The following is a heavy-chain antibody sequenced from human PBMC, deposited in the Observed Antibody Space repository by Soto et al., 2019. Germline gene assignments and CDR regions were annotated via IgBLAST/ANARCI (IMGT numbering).Heavy chain of an antibody. V-gene: IGHV1-3*01. J-gene: IGHJ4*02. CDR3: ARDSNSSSCGY. CDR1: GYTFTSYA. CDR2: INAGNGNT. D-gene: IGHD6-6*01. Sequence: GASVKVSCKASGYTFTSYAMHWVRQAPGQRLEWMGWINAGNGNTKYAQKLQGRVTMTRDTSTSTAYMELRSLRSEDTAVYYCARDSNSSSCGYWGQGTLVTVSS.